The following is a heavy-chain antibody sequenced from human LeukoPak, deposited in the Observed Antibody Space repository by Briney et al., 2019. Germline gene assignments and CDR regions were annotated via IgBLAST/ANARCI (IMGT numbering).Heavy chain of an antibody. CDR2: IIPIFGTA. D-gene: IGHD4-17*01. J-gene: IGHJ5*02. CDR3: ARVLGTTVTTSGWFDP. CDR1: GGTFSSYA. V-gene: IGHV1-69*06. Sequence: ASVKVSCKASGGTFSSYAISWVRQAPGQGLEWMGGIIPIFGTANYAQKFQGRVTITADKSTSTAYMELSSLRSEDTAVYYCARVLGTTVTTSGWFDPWGQGTLVTVSS.